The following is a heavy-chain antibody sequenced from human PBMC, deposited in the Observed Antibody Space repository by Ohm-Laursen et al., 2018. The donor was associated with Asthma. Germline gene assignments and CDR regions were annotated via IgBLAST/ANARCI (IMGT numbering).Heavy chain of an antibody. CDR3: ARGTEDIVVVPAAILFWFDP. CDR1: GGSISSVGYS. V-gene: IGHV4-30-2*05. Sequence: QTLSLTCAVSGGSISSVGYSWSWIRQPPGKGLEWIGYIYHSGSTYYNPSLKSRVTISVDTSKNQFSLKLSSVTAADTAVYYCARGTEDIVVVPAAILFWFDPWGQGTLVTVSS. CDR2: IYHSGST. D-gene: IGHD2-2*01. J-gene: IGHJ5*02.